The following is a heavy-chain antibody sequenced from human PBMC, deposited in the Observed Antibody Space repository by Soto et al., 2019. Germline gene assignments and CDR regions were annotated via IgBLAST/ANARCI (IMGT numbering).Heavy chain of an antibody. Sequence: PSETLSLTCTVSGGSISSSSYYWGWIRQPPGKGLEWIGSIYYSGSTYYNPSLKSRVTISVDTPKNQFSLKLSSVTAADTAVYYCPREGSVAGRKFDPWGQGTLVTVSS. J-gene: IGHJ5*02. D-gene: IGHD6-19*01. V-gene: IGHV4-39*02. CDR1: GGSISSSSYY. CDR3: PREGSVAGRKFDP. CDR2: IYYSGST.